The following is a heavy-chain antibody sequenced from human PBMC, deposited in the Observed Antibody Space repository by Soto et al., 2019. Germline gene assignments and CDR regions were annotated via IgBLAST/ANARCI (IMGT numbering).Heavy chain of an antibody. D-gene: IGHD3-3*01. CDR2: IYHSGST. Sequence: SETLSLTCAVSGYSISSGYYWGWIRQPPGKGLEWIGSIYHSGSTYYNPSLKSRVTISVDTSKNQFSLKLSSATAADTAVYHCARDRSAGTYYDFWSGYYTGIDWFDPWGQGTLVTVSS. V-gene: IGHV4-38-2*02. CDR3: ARDRSAGTYYDFWSGYYTGIDWFDP. J-gene: IGHJ5*02. CDR1: GYSISSGYY.